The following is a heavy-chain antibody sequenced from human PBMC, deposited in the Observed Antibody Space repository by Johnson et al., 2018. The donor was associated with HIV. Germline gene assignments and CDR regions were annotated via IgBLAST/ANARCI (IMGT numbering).Heavy chain of an antibody. V-gene: IGHV3-23*04. J-gene: IGHJ3*01. Sequence: QLVESGGGLVQPGGSLRLSCAASGFTFSSYAMSWVHQAPGKGLEWVSAISGSGGSTYYANSVKGRFPISRDNSKNTLYLQMNSLRAEDTAVYYCAKDKWSRRWTKDALDFWGQGTMVTVSS. CDR2: ISGSGGST. CDR1: GFTFSSYA. D-gene: IGHD6-13*01. CDR3: AKDKWSRRWTKDALDF.